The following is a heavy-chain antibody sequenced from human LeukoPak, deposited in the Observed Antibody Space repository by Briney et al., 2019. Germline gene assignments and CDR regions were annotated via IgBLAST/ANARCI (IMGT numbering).Heavy chain of an antibody. J-gene: IGHJ4*02. V-gene: IGHV4-39*01. CDR1: GGSISSSSYY. CDR2: IYYSGST. D-gene: IGHD3-3*01. Sequence: PSETLSLTCTVSGGSISSSSYYWGWIRQPPGKGLEWIGSIYYSGSTYYNPSLKSRVTISVDTSKNQFPLKLSSETAADTAVYYCASPYYDFWSGYSNWGQGTLVTVSS. CDR3: ASPYYDFWSGYSN.